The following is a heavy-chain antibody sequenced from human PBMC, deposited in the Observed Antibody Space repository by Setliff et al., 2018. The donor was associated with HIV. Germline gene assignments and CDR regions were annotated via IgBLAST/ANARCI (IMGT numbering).Heavy chain of an antibody. J-gene: IGHJ5*02. D-gene: IGHD3-3*01. CDR2: IIPIFGTA. CDR1: GGTFSSYA. Sequence: ASVKVSCKASGGTFSSYAISWVRQAPGQGLEWMGGIIPIFGTANYAQKFQGRVTITTDESTSTAYMELSSLRSEDTAVYYCARDWSGYHHGWFDPWGQGTLVTVSS. CDR3: ARDWSGYHHGWFDP. V-gene: IGHV1-69*05.